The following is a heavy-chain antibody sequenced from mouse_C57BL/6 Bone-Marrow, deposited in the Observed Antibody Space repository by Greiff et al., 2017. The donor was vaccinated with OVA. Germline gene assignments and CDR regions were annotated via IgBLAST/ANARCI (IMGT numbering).Heavy chain of an antibody. V-gene: IGHV5-16*01. CDR2: LTYDGSST. J-gene: IGHJ1*03. Sequence: EVKLMESEGGLVQPGSSMKLSCTASGFNFSDYYMAWVRQVPEKGLEWVANLTYDGSSTYYLDYLKSRLILSRANEKNILYLQMSSLKSEDTATYYCARDQGYGYDNWYVDVWGTGTTVTVSS. CDR1: GFNFSDYY. CDR3: ARDQGYGYDNWYVDV. D-gene: IGHD2-2*01.